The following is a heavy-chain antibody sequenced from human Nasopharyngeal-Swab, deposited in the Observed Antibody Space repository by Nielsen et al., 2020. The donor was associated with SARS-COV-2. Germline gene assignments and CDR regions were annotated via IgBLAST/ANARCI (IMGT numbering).Heavy chain of an antibody. J-gene: IGHJ4*02. CDR1: GGSFSGYY. V-gene: IGHV3-11*01. CDR2: ISSSGSTI. Sequence: LSLTCAVYGGSFSGYYMSWIRQAPGKGLEWVSYISSSGSTIYYADSVKGRFTISRDNAKNSLYLQMNSLRAEDTAVYYCARAAPYYYDSSGYYPFDYWGQGTLVTVSS. D-gene: IGHD3-22*01. CDR3: ARAAPYYYDSSGYYPFDY.